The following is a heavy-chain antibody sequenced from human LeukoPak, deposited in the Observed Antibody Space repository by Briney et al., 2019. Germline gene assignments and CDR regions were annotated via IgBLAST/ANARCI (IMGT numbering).Heavy chain of an antibody. CDR2: IYYSGTT. J-gene: IGHJ6*02. CDR1: GGSISHYY. V-gene: IGHV4-59*01. D-gene: IGHD4/OR15-4a*01. Sequence: PSETLSLTCTVSGGSISHYYWSWIRQPPGKGLEWIGYIYYSGTTNYNPSLKSRVTISVDTSKNQFSLKLISVTAADTAVYYCAREDPRTKVPEGMDVWGQGTTVTVSS. CDR3: AREDPRTKVPEGMDV.